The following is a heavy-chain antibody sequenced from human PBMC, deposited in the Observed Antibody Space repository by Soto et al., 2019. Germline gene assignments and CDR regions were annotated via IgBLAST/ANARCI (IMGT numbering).Heavy chain of an antibody. D-gene: IGHD2-15*01. V-gene: IGHV3-9*01. Sequence: GGSLRLSCAVSGFTFDDYEMHWVRQGPGKGLEWVSSISWNSGKIGYADSVKGRFTISRDNTKNSLYLQMNSLRAEDTAIYYCARGLGYCSGGSCYRYYFEYWGQGTLVTVS. CDR2: ISWNSGKI. CDR1: GFTFDDYE. J-gene: IGHJ4*02. CDR3: ARGLGYCSGGSCYRYYFEY.